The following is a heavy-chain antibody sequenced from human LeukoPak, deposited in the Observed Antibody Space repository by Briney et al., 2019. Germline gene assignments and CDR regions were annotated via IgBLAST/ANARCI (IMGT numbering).Heavy chain of an antibody. CDR3: ARDNIPRYSSGLDYFDY. V-gene: IGHV3-7*01. J-gene: IGHJ4*02. D-gene: IGHD6-19*01. CDR1: GFTFSSYW. CDR2: IKQDGSET. Sequence: GRSLRLSCAASGFTFSSYWMTWVRQAPGKGLEWVANIKQDGSETYYVDSVKGRFTISRDNAKNSLYLQMNSLRAEDTAVYYCARDNIPRYSSGLDYFDYWGQGTLVTVSS.